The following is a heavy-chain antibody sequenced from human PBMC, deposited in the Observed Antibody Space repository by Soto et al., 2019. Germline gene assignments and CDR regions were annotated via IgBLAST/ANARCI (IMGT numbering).Heavy chain of an antibody. CDR2: ISSSSSYI. D-gene: IGHD5-12*01. CDR1: GFTFSSYS. CDR3: ARSCYSGYDYCDFDY. J-gene: IGHJ4*02. Sequence: EVQLVESGGGLVKPGGSLRLSCAASGFTFSSYSMNWVRQAPGKGLEWVSSISSSSSYIYYADSVKGRFTISRDNAKNSLYLQMNSLRAEDTAVYYSARSCYSGYDYCDFDYWGQGTLVTVSS. V-gene: IGHV3-21*01.